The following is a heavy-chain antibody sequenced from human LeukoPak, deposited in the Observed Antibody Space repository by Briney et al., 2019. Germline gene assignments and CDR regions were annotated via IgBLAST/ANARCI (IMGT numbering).Heavy chain of an antibody. Sequence: PSETLSLTCAVSGYSNSSGYYWGWVRQPPGKGLEYIGSVYHRGSTYYNPSLKSRVTISLDTSKNQFSLKLNSVTAADTAGEYCARGVVPMLAVAGPDWIDPWGQGTLVTISS. J-gene: IGHJ5*02. D-gene: IGHD6-19*01. CDR2: VYHRGST. CDR3: ARGVVPMLAVAGPDWIDP. CDR1: GYSNSSGYY. V-gene: IGHV4-38-2*01.